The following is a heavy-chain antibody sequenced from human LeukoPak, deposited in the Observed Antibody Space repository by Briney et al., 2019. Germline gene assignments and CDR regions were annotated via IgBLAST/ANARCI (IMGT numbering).Heavy chain of an antibody. CDR1: GYTFTCYY. CDR2: INPSGGST. D-gene: IGHD3-10*01. CDR3: ASSGDVLLWFGELGYYYGMDV. Sequence: EASVKVSCKASGYTFTCYYMHWVRQAPGQGLEWMGIINPSGGSTSYAQKFQGRVTMTRDTSTSTVYMELSSLRSEDTAVYYCASSGDVLLWFGELGYYYGMDVWGQGTTVTVSS. V-gene: IGHV1-46*01. J-gene: IGHJ6*02.